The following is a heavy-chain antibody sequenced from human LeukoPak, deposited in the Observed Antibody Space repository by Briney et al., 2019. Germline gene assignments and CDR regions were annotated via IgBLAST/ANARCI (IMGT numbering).Heavy chain of an antibody. CDR2: ISYDATNK. D-gene: IGHD5-24*01. V-gene: IGHV3-30-3*01. Sequence: GGSLRLSCAASGFIFSQYTLHWIRQAPGKGLEWVAVISYDATNKHHADAVKGRFTISRDNFKNTVSLEMHSLRADDTAVYYCARDHTKMDPSRVWIPDAFDVWGPGTVVTVSS. CDR3: ARDHTKMDPSRVWIPDAFDV. CDR1: GFIFSQYT. J-gene: IGHJ3*01.